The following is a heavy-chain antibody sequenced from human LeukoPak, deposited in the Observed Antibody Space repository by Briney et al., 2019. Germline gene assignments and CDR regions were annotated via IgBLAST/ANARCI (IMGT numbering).Heavy chain of an antibody. J-gene: IGHJ3*02. CDR2: IYYSGST. D-gene: IGHD6-19*01. V-gene: IGHV4-59*08. CDR3: ARLRSVDWLVHDAFDI. CDR1: GGSISSDY. Sequence: PSETLSLTCTVSGGSISSDYWSWIRQPPGKGLEWIGHIYYSGSTNYNPSLKIRVTISVDTSKNQISLKLSSVTAADTAVYYCARLRSVDWLVHDAFDILGQGTMVTVSS.